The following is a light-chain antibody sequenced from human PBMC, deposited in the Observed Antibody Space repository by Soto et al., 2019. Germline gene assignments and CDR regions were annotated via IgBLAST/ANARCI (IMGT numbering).Light chain of an antibody. Sequence: EIVMTQSPATLSVSPGERATLSCRASQSVSSYLAWYQQKPGQAPRLLIYDAFNRATGIPARFSGSGSGTDFTLTISSLEPEDFAVYYCQQRSNWPRAFGQGTRLEIK. CDR3: QQRSNWPRA. CDR2: DAF. V-gene: IGKV3-11*01. J-gene: IGKJ5*01. CDR1: QSVSSY.